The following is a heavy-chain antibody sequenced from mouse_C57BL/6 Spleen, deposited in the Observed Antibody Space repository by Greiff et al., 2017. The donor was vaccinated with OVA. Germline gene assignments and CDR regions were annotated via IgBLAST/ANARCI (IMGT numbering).Heavy chain of an antibody. CDR2: IHPNSGST. D-gene: IGHD1-1*01. CDR3: ARGSYGSSTYYAMDY. V-gene: IGHV1-64*01. CDR1: GYTFTSYW. J-gene: IGHJ4*01. Sequence: QVQLQQPGAELVKPGASVQLSCKASGYTFTSYWMHWVKQRPGQGLEWIGMIHPNSGSTNYNEKFKSKATLTVDKSSSTAYMQLRILTSEDSAVYYCARGSYGSSTYYAMDYWGQGTSVTVSS.